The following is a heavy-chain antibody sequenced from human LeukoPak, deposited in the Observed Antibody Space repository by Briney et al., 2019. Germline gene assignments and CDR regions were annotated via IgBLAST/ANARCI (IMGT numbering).Heavy chain of an antibody. J-gene: IGHJ4*02. CDR2: INHSGST. CDR1: GGSFSGYY. Sequence: PSETLSLTCAVYGGSFSGYYWSWIRQPPGKGLEWIGEINHSGSTNYNPSLKSRVTISVDTSKNQFSLKLSSVTAADTAVYYCARGRPNYHGKTALDYWGQGTLVTVSS. D-gene: IGHD1-7*01. CDR3: ARGRPNYHGKTALDY. V-gene: IGHV4-34*01.